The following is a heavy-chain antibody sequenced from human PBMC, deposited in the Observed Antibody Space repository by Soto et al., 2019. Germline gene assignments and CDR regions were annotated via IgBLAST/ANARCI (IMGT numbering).Heavy chain of an antibody. CDR2: ISAYNGNT. V-gene: IGHV1-18*01. D-gene: IGHD3-10*01. CDR1: GYTFTSYG. CDR3: ARAYYGSGSYYTILSPPHRGMDV. Sequence: QVQLVQSGAEVKKPGASVKVSCKASGYTFTSYGIIWVRQAPGQGLEWMGWISAYNGNTNYAQKLQGRVTMTTDTSTSTAYMELRSLRSDDTAVYYCARAYYGSGSYYTILSPPHRGMDVWGQGTTVTVSS. J-gene: IGHJ6*02.